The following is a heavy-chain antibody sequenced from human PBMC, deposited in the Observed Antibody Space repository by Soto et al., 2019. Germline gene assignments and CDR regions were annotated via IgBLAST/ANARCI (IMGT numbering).Heavy chain of an antibody. D-gene: IGHD6-19*01. CDR3: ARIDRSGCTPNFFDS. CDR2: VYHSGST. V-gene: IGHV4-38-2*01. J-gene: IGHJ4*02. CDR1: GYSISSGYY. Sequence: SETLSLTCAVSGYSISSGYYWGWIRQPPGKGLEWIGTVYHSGSTFYNPSLKSPVTISVDTSKNQFSLRLTSVTAADTAMYYCARIDRSGCTPNFFDSWGQGTLVTVSS.